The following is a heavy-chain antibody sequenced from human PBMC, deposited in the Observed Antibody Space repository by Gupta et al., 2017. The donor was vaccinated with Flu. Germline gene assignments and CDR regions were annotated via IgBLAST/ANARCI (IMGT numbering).Heavy chain of an antibody. CDR2: MSGSGGIT. Sequence: TFSSYAMNWVRQGPGRGLEWVSGMSGSGGITYYADSVRGRFTISRDNSKHTLYLQMNSLRGQDTAVYYCAKVVGFLPHAYNYPMDVWGKGT. V-gene: IGHV3-23*01. CDR1: TFSSYA. CDR3: AKVVGFLPHAYNYPMDV. D-gene: IGHD2-2*03. J-gene: IGHJ6*03.